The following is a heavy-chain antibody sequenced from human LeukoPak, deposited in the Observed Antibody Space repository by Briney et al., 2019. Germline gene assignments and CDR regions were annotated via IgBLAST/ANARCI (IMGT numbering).Heavy chain of an antibody. J-gene: IGHJ4*02. Sequence: PGRSLRLSCAASGFTFSSYGMHWVRQDPGKGLEWVAVISYDGSNKYYTDSVKGRFTISRDNSKNTLYLQLNSLKPEDTAVYYCAKDTRCGGDCYSVGNYWGQGTLVTVSS. D-gene: IGHD2-21*02. CDR2: ISYDGSNK. V-gene: IGHV3-30*18. CDR1: GFTFSSYG. CDR3: AKDTRCGGDCYSVGNY.